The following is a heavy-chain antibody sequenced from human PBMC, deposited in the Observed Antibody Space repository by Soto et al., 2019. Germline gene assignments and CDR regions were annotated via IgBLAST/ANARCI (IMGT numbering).Heavy chain of an antibody. D-gene: IGHD2-2*01. CDR3: ARDRGLLYAKGNYYGMYV. V-gene: IGHV1-18*04. CDR2: ISAYNGNT. Sequence: QVQLVQSGAEVKKPGASVKVSCKASGYTFTSYGISWVRQAPGQGLEWMGWISAYNGNTNYAQKLQGRVTMTTDTATSTAYMELRSLRADDTAVYYCARDRGLLYAKGNYYGMYVWGQGTTVTVSS. CDR1: GYTFTSYG. J-gene: IGHJ6*02.